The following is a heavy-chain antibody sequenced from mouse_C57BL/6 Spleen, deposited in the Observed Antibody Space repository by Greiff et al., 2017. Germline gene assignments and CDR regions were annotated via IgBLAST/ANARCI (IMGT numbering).Heavy chain of an antibody. J-gene: IGHJ2*01. D-gene: IGHD1-1*01. Sequence: QVQLQQSGPELVKPGASVKLSCKASGYTFTSYDINWVKQRPGQGLEWIGWIYPRDGSTEYNEKFQGKATLTVDTSSSTAYMELDSLTSEDSAVYFCARGEFYGFGYWGQGTTLTVSS. V-gene: IGHV1-85*01. CDR3: ARGEFYGFGY. CDR2: IYPRDGST. CDR1: GYTFTSYD.